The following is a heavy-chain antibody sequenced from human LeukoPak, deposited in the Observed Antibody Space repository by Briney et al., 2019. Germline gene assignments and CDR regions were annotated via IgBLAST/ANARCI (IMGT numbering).Heavy chain of an antibody. Sequence: PGGSLRLSCVASGFTFSGYGMHWVRQAPGKGLEWVAFIRYDGSNKYYADSVKGRFTISRDNSKNTLYLQMNSLRAEDTAVYYCAKSEGIVVVPAAMDYWGQGTLVTVSS. CDR3: AKSEGIVVVPAAMDY. CDR2: IRYDGSNK. J-gene: IGHJ4*02. V-gene: IGHV3-30*02. D-gene: IGHD2-2*01. CDR1: GFTFSGYG.